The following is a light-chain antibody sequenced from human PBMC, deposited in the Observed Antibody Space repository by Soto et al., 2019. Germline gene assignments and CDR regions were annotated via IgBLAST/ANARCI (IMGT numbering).Light chain of an antibody. CDR3: QVWDALSDNYV. Sequence: SYELTQPPSVSVAPGQTARITCEGNNIATKSVHWYQQKPGQAPVLVVYDGSDRPSGIPDRFSGSNSGNTATLTISRIEAGDEADYYCQVWDALSDNYVFGTGTKVTVL. V-gene: IGLV3-21*02. J-gene: IGLJ1*01. CDR1: NIATKS. CDR2: DGS.